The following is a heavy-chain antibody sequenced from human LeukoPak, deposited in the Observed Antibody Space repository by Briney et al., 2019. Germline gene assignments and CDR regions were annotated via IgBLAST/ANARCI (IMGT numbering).Heavy chain of an antibody. CDR2: ITATSSST. V-gene: IGHV3-23*01. J-gene: IGHJ4*01. Sequence: GGSLRLSCAASGFTFSSYGMSWVRQAPGKGLEWVSAITATSSSTHDADSVQGRFAISRDNSKNTLYLQMNSLRGEDTAFYYCAKGSAQYYFDSWGPGTLVTVSS. CDR3: AKGSAQYYFDS. CDR1: GFTFSSYG. D-gene: IGHD3-10*01.